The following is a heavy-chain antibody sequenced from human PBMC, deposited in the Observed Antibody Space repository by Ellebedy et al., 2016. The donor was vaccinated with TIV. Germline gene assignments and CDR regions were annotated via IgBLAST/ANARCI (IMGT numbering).Heavy chain of an antibody. CDR1: GYTFTGYY. CDR3: ATGYCSGGSCPVDY. CDR2: INPNSGGT. Sequence: AASVKVSCKASGYTFTGYYMHWVRQAPGQGLEWMGWINPNSGGTNYAQKFQGRVTMTRDTSISTAYMELSRLRSDDTAVYYCATGYCSGGSCPVDYWGQGTLVTVSS. D-gene: IGHD2-15*01. V-gene: IGHV1-2*02. J-gene: IGHJ4*02.